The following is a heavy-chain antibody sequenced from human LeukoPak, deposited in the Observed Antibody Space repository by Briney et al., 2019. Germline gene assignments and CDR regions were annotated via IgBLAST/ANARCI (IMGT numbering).Heavy chain of an antibody. CDR1: GFIFSSYS. J-gene: IGHJ6*04. CDR2: ISSSSSTI. V-gene: IGHV3-48*04. Sequence: PGGSLRLSCAAPGFIFSSYSMNWVRQAPGKGLEWVSYISSSSSTIYYADSVKGRFTISRDNAKNSLYLQMNSLRAEDTAVYYCAELGITMIGGVWGKGTTVTISS. D-gene: IGHD3-10*02. CDR3: AELGITMIGGV.